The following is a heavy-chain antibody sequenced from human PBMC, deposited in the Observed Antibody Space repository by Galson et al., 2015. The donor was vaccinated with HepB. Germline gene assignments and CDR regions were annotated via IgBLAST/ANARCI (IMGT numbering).Heavy chain of an antibody. CDR3: ASTGYSSSWPYYYYGMDV. Sequence: SVKVSCKASGGTFSSYAISWVRQAPGQGLEWMGGIIPIFGTANCAQKFQGRVTITADKSTSTAYMELSSLRSEDTAVYYCASTGYSSSWPYYYYGMDVWGQGTTVTVSS. V-gene: IGHV1-69*06. CDR1: GGTFSSYA. CDR2: IIPIFGTA. D-gene: IGHD6-13*01. J-gene: IGHJ6*02.